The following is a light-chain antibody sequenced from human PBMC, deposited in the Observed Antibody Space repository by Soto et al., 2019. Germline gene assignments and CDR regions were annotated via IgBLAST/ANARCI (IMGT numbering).Light chain of an antibody. CDR3: SSYTSSSTLGV. V-gene: IGLV2-14*01. Sequence: QSVLTQPASVSGSPGQSISISCTGTSSDVGGYNYVSWYQQHPGKAPKLMIYEGSKRPSGVSNRFSGSKSGNTASLTISGLQAEDEADYYCSSYTSSSTLGVFGTGTKVTVL. CDR2: EGS. J-gene: IGLJ1*01. CDR1: SSDVGGYNY.